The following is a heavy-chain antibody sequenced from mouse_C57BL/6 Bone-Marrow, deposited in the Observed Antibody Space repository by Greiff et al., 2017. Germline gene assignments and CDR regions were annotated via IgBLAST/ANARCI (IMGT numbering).Heavy chain of an antibody. V-gene: IGHV5-6*01. J-gene: IGHJ4*01. CDR1: GFTFSSYG. D-gene: IGHD2-4*01. CDR3: ERKGDYDGDAMDY. CDR2: ISSGGSYT. Sequence: EVNVVESGGDLVKPGGSLKLSCAASGFTFSSYGMSWVRQTPDKRLEWVATISSGGSYTYYPDNVKGRFTISRDNAKNTLYLQMSSLKSEDTDMYYCERKGDYDGDAMDYWGQGTSVTVSS.